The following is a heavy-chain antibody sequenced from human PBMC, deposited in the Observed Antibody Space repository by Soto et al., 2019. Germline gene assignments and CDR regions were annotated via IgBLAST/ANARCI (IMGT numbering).Heavy chain of an antibody. Sequence: GGSLRLSCTASGFTFSSYWMSWVRQAPGKGLEWVANIKQDGSEKYYVDSVKGRFTISRDNAKNSLYLQMNSLRAEDTAVYYCARERNYYDTPFDYWGQGTLVTVSS. J-gene: IGHJ4*02. V-gene: IGHV3-7*01. CDR3: ARERNYYDTPFDY. D-gene: IGHD3-22*01. CDR1: GFTFSSYW. CDR2: IKQDGSEK.